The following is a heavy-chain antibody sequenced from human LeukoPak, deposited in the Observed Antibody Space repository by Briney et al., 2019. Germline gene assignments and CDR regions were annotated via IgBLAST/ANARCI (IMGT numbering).Heavy chain of an antibody. J-gene: IGHJ3*02. CDR3: AKGGGSSSWTNDAFDI. V-gene: IGHV3-30*02. CDR2: IRYDGSNK. Sequence: PGGSLRLSCAASGFTFSSYGMHWVRQAPGKGLEWVAFIRYDGSNKYYADSVKGRFTISRDNSKNTLYLQMNSLRAEDTAVYYCAKGGGSSSWTNDAFDIWGQGTMVTVSS. D-gene: IGHD6-13*01. CDR1: GFTFSSYG.